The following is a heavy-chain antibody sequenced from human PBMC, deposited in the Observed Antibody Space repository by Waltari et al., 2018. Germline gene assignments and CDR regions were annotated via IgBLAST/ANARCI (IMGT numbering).Heavy chain of an antibody. D-gene: IGHD6-13*01. J-gene: IGHJ4*02. CDR1: GGSISSSSYY. CDR3: ARDSGGSWPH. V-gene: IGHV4-39*07. CDR2: IYYSGST. Sequence: QLQLQESGPGLVKPSETLSLTCTVSGGSISSSSYYWGWIRQPPGKGLEWIGSIYYSGSTYYNPSLKSRVTISVATSKNQFSLKLSSVTAADTAVYYCARDSGGSWPHWGQGTLVTVSS.